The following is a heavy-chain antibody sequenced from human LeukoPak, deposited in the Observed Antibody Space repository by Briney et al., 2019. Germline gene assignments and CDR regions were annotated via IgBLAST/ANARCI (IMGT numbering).Heavy chain of an antibody. D-gene: IGHD2-2*01. CDR3: AKDQGQAVVPRRFDY. J-gene: IGHJ4*02. CDR1: GFMFSNFA. Sequence: GGSLRLSCAASGFMFSNFAMSWVRQAPGKGLEWVSTIYYSGGNTYSADSVKGRFNITRDNAKNTLYLQMNSLRAEDTAVYYCAKDQGQAVVPRRFDYWGQGTLVTVSS. CDR2: IYYSGGNT. V-gene: IGHV3-23*01.